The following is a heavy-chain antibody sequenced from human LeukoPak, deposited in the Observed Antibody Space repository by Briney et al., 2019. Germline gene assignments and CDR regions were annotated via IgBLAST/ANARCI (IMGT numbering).Heavy chain of an antibody. CDR3: ARRAGAYSHPYDY. CDR1: GFTFSSYS. CDR2: IYSDNT. V-gene: IGHV3-53*01. J-gene: IGHJ4*02. D-gene: IGHD4/OR15-4a*01. Sequence: GGSLRLSCAASGFTFSSYSMNWVRQAPGKGLEWVSFIYSDNTHYSDSVKGRFTISKDNSKNTLYLQMNSLRAEDTAVYYCARRAGAYSHPYDYWGQGTLVTVSS.